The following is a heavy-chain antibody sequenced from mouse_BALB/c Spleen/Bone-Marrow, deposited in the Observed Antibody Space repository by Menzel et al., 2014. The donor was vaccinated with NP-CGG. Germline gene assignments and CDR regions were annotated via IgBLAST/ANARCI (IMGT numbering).Heavy chain of an antibody. V-gene: IGHV14-1*02. CDR1: GFNIKDYY. J-gene: IGHJ4*01. Sequence: EVKLVESGAELVRPGALVKLSCKASGFNIKDYYMHWVKQSPEQGLEWIGWIDPENGNTIYDPKVQGKASITKDKSSNTVYLQLSSLTSEATAVYYCARGREAMDYWGQGTSVTVSS. CDR3: ARGREAMDY. CDR2: IDPENGNT.